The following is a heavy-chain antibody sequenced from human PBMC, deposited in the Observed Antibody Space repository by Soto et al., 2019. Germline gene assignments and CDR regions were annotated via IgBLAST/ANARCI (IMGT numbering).Heavy chain of an antibody. J-gene: IGHJ6*03. CDR2: INPSGGST. Sequence: GASVKVSCKASGYTFTSYYMHWVRQAPGQGLEWMGIINPSGGSTSYAQKFQGRVTMTRDTSTSTVYMEQSSLRSEDTAVYYCARDTFRGYYDSSGLGTGMAVWGKGTTVPGS. CDR3: ARDTFRGYYDSSGLGTGMAV. V-gene: IGHV1-46*01. D-gene: IGHD3-22*01. CDR1: GYTFTSYY.